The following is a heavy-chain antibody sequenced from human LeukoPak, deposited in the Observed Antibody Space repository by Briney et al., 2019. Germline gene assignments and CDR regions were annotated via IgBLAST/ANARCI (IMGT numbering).Heavy chain of an antibody. D-gene: IGHD3-22*01. Sequence: PGGSLRLSCAASGFTFSSYAMSWVRQAPGKGLEWVSAISGSGGSTYYADSVKGRFTISRDNAKNSLYLQMNSLRAEDTAVYYCARELISSYYYDSSGYFSGIYWGQGTLVTVSS. CDR2: ISGSGGST. CDR1: GFTFSSYA. J-gene: IGHJ4*02. CDR3: ARELISSYYYDSSGYFSGIY. V-gene: IGHV3-23*01.